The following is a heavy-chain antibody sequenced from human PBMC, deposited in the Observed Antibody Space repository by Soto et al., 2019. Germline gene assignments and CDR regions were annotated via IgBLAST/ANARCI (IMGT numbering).Heavy chain of an antibody. V-gene: IGHV1-18*01. J-gene: IGHJ5*02. D-gene: IGHD6-13*01. CDR2: ISAYNGNT. Sequence: WXSVEVSFRASAYTFTSYGISWVRQAPGQGLEWMGWISAYNGNTNYAQKLQGRVTMTTDTSTSTAYMELRSLRSDDTAVYYCARGPIAAAGNNWFDPWGQGTLVTVSS. CDR3: ARGPIAAAGNNWFDP. CDR1: AYTFTSYG.